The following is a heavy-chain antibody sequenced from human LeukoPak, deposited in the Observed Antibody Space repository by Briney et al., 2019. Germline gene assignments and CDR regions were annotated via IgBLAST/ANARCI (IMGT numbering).Heavy chain of an antibody. D-gene: IGHD2-2*01. CDR1: GGTFSSYA. Sequence: ASVKVSCKASGGTFSSYAISWVRQAPGQGLEWMGGIIPIFGTANYAQKFQGRVTITADKSTSTAYMELSSLRSEDTAVYYCARVESVLGVVVPAAHSGSWFDPWGQGTLVTVSS. V-gene: IGHV1-69*06. CDR2: IIPIFGTA. J-gene: IGHJ5*02. CDR3: ARVESVLGVVVPAAHSGSWFDP.